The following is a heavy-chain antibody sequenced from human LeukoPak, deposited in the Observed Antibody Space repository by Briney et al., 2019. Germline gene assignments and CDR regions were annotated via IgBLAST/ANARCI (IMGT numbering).Heavy chain of an antibody. J-gene: IGHJ4*02. V-gene: IGHV3-7*04. D-gene: IGHD3-10*01. CDR1: GFTFSRYW. CDR2: IKQDGSEK. CDR3: ASDREYYYGSGSFDY. Sequence: PGGSLRLSCAASGFTFSRYWMSWVRQAPGKGLEWVANIKQDGSEKYYVDSVKGRFTISRDNAKNSLYLQMNSLRAEDTAVYYCASDREYYYGSGSFDYWGQGTLVTVSS.